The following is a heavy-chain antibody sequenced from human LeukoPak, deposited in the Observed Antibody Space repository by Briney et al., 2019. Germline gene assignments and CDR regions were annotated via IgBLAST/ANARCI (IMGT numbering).Heavy chain of an antibody. CDR3: ARDFPPSYQLLSLRAFDI. CDR1: RFTFSSYE. D-gene: IGHD2-2*01. CDR2: ISGSGIK. Sequence: PGGSLRLSCAASRFTFSSYEMNWVRQAPGKGLEWVSYISGSGIKHYADSVKGRFTISRDNAKNSLYLQMNSLRAEDTALYYCARDFPPSYQLLSLRAFDIWGQGTMVTVSS. V-gene: IGHV3-48*03. J-gene: IGHJ3*02.